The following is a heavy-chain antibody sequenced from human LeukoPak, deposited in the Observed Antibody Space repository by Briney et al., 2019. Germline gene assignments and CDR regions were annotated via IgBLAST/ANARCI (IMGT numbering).Heavy chain of an antibody. J-gene: IGHJ4*02. V-gene: IGHV3-7*01. CDR2: IRQDGSEK. CDR3: ARVPKRGSFWDY. CDR1: GFTLSSYW. Sequence: AGRSLRLSCAASGFTLSSYWMSWVRQAPGKGLEWVANIRQDGSEKYYVDSVKGRFTISRDNAKNSLYLQMNSLRAEDTAVYYCARVPKRGSFWDYWGQGTLVTVSS. D-gene: IGHD1-26*01.